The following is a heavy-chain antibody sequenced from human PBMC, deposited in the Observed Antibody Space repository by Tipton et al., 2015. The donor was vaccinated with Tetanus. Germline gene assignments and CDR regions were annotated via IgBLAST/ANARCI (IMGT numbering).Heavy chain of an antibody. CDR3: ASSDYTWGSYRPVY. V-gene: IGHV3-23*01. CDR2: ISGSGAST. J-gene: IGHJ4*02. CDR1: GFTFSSYV. Sequence: SLRLSCAASGFTFSSYVMSWVRQAPGKGLEWVSAISGSGASTYYADSVKGRFTISRDNSKNTLYLQMSSLRVEDTAVYYCASSDYTWGSYRPVYWGQGTLVTVSS. D-gene: IGHD3-16*02.